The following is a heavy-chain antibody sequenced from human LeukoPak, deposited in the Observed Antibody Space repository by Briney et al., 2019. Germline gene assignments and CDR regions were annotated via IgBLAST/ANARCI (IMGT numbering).Heavy chain of an antibody. CDR1: GFTFSDYY. V-gene: IGHV3-11*06. CDR2: ISSSSSYI. D-gene: IGHD2-2*01. Sequence: PGGSLRLSCAASGFTFSDYYMSWIRQAPGKGLEWVSSISSSSSYIYYADSVKGRFTISRDNAKNSLYLQMNSLRAEDTAVYYCARDKYQLPLFDYWGQGTLVTVSS. CDR3: ARDKYQLPLFDY. J-gene: IGHJ4*02.